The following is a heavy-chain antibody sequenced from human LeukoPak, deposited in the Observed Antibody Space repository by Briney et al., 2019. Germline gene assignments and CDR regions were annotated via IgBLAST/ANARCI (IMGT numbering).Heavy chain of an antibody. CDR2: IYYTGST. D-gene: IGHD6-19*01. CDR3: ARHARMYSSGWYPYYFDY. J-gene: IGHJ4*02. V-gene: IGHV4-39*01. CDR1: GGSISGSNYY. Sequence: SETLSLTCTVSGGSISGSNYYWGWVRQPPGKGLEWIGSIYYTGSTYYNPSLKGRVTISLDTSKNQYSLKLSSVTAADTAVYYCARHARMYSSGWYPYYFDYWGQGTLVTVSS.